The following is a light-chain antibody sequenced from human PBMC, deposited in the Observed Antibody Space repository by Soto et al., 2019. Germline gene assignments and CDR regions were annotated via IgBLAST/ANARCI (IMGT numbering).Light chain of an antibody. J-gene: IGLJ1*01. CDR3: SSYAGSNNFV. V-gene: IGLV2-8*01. Sequence: QSVLTQPPSASGSPGQSVTISCTGSSSDVGGYNYVSWYQQHPGKAPKLMIYEVSKRPSGDPDRFSVSKSGNTASLTVSGLQAEDEADYYCSSYAGSNNFVFGSGTKVTVL. CDR2: EVS. CDR1: SSDVGGYNY.